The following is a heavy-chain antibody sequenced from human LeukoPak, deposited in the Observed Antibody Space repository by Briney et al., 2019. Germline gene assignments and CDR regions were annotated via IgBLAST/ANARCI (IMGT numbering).Heavy chain of an antibody. CDR2: IYSGGST. D-gene: IGHD1-14*01. Sequence: GGSLRLSCEASGFSVSSNYMTWVRQAPGKGLEWVSVIYSGGSTYYADSVKGRFIISRDNSKNTLYLHINSLRAEDTAVYYCVKDNPLDYWGQGTLVIVSS. CDR3: VKDNPLDY. V-gene: IGHV3-53*01. J-gene: IGHJ4*02. CDR1: GFSVSSNY.